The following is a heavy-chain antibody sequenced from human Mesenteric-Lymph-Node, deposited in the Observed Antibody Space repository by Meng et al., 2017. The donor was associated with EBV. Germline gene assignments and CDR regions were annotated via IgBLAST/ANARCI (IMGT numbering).Heavy chain of an antibody. Sequence: VKLQESGPGVVKHSGTRSLTCAVSGDSISSSNWWSWVRQPPGKGLEWIGEISHSGSTNYNPSLKSRVIMSLDKSKNQFSLKLNSATAADTAVYYCASVFVNTAMVIPYFNYWGQGTLVTGSS. CDR3: ASVFVNTAMVIPYFNY. CDR1: GDSISSSNW. J-gene: IGHJ4*02. V-gene: IGHV4-4*02. D-gene: IGHD5-18*01. CDR2: ISHSGST.